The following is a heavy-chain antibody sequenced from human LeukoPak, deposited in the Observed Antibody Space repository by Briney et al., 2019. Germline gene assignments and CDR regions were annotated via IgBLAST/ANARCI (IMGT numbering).Heavy chain of an antibody. CDR2: TNLHGTTV. CDR3: ASGYTYVRLGDH. J-gene: IGHJ4*02. D-gene: IGHD5-18*01. V-gene: IGHV3-74*01. Sequence: GGSLRLSCAVSGLSFSNYWMHWVRQAPGRGLVWVARTNLHGTTVDYADSVKGRFTISRDNAKNTLFLQMNSLRAEDTAVYYCASGYTYVRLGDHWGQGTLVTVSS. CDR1: GLSFSNYW.